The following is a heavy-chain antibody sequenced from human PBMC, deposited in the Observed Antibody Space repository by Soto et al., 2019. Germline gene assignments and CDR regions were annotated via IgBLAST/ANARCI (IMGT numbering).Heavy chain of an antibody. J-gene: IGHJ5*02. CDR3: AGWFSIPGEIADPYNCFDP. D-gene: IGHD3-10*01. Sequence: PSETLSLTCTVSGGSISSYYWSWIRQPPGKGLEWIGYIYYSGSTNYNPSLKSRVTISVDTSKNQFPLKLSSVTAADTAVYYCAGWFSIPGEIADPYNCFDPWGQGTLVTVSS. CDR1: GGSISSYY. V-gene: IGHV4-59*01. CDR2: IYYSGST.